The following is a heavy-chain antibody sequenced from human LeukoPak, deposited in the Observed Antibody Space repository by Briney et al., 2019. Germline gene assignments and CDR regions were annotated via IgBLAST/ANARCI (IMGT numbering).Heavy chain of an antibody. J-gene: IGHJ4*02. CDR1: GYTLTSYG. V-gene: IGHV1-18*01. CDR2: IGPYNGNT. CDR3: ARYSSGCPDY. D-gene: IGHD6-19*01. Sequence: ASVKVSCKASGYTLTSYGISWVRQAPGQGLEWMGWIGPYNGNTNYAEKLQGRVTMTTDTSTSTAYMELRSLRSDDTAVYYCARYSSGCPDYWGQGTLVTVSS.